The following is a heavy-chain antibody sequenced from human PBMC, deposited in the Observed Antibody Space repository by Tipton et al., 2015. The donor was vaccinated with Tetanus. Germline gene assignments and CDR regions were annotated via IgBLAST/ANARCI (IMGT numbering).Heavy chain of an antibody. CDR3: ARGGRGALDI. V-gene: IGHV6-1*01. CDR1: GDSVSSNSAA. Sequence: GLVKPSQTLSLTCAISGDSVSSNSAAWNWIRQSPSRGLEWLGRTYYRSKWNNEYAVSVKSRLTINPDTSKNQVSLQLNSVTPDDTAVYYCARGGRGALDIWGQGTLVTVSS. CDR2: TYYRSKWNN. J-gene: IGHJ3*02.